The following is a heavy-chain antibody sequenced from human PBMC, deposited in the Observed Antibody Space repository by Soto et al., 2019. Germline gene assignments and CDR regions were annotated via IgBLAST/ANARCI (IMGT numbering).Heavy chain of an antibody. CDR1: GYTFTSYG. CDR2: ISAYNGNT. Sequence: ASVKVSCKASGYTFTSYGISWVRQAPGQGLEWMGWISAYNGNTNYAQKLQGRVTMTTDTSTSTAYMELRSLRSDDTAVYYCASAIAARSGGGNYYYYYMDVWGKGTTVTSP. J-gene: IGHJ6*03. D-gene: IGHD6-6*01. V-gene: IGHV1-18*01. CDR3: ASAIAARSGGGNYYYYYMDV.